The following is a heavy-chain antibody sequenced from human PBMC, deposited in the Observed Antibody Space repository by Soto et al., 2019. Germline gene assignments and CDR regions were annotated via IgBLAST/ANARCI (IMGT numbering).Heavy chain of an antibody. J-gene: IGHJ5*02. D-gene: IGHD3-10*01. CDR2: ISAYNGNT. Sequence: ASVKVSCKTSGYTFTTYGVSWVRQAPGQGLEWMGWISAYNGNTNYAQKLQGRVTMSTDTSTSTAYMELRGLRSDDTAVYYCARDRYYYGSGSYYISWFDPWGQGTLVTVSS. V-gene: IGHV1-18*04. CDR3: ARDRYYYGSGSYYISWFDP. CDR1: GYTFTTYG.